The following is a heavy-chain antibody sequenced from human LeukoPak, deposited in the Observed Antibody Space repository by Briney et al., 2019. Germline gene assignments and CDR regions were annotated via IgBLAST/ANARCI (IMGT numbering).Heavy chain of an antibody. V-gene: IGHV3-66*02. CDR1: GFTVSSNY. D-gene: IGHD5-12*01. Sequence: GGSLRLSCAGSGFTVSSNYMNWVRQAPGKGLEWVSHIYSGGSTYYADSVKGRFTISRDNSKNTLYLQMNSLRAEDTAVYYCARGGSGYELGYWGQGTLVTVSS. J-gene: IGHJ4*02. CDR3: ARGGSGYELGY. CDR2: IYSGGST.